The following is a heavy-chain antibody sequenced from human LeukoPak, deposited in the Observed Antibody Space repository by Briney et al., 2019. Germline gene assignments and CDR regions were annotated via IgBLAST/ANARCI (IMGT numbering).Heavy chain of an antibody. CDR1: VYTLIRYY. CDR2: INPNSGGT. CDR3: AREGEYSGYVGLFDY. D-gene: IGHD5-12*01. V-gene: IGHV1-2*02. J-gene: IGHJ4*02. Sequence: ASVKVSFKASVYTLIRYYRHWVRQPPGRGLDWMGWINPNSGGTNYAQKFQGRVTMTMDASINTAYMELSGLRADDTAVYYCAREGEYSGYVGLFDYGGQGTLVT.